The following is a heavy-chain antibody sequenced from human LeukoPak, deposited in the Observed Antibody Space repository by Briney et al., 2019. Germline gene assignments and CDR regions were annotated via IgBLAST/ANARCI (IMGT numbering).Heavy chain of an antibody. CDR3: ARGRGSGHKENWFDP. D-gene: IGHD6-19*01. CDR2: MNPNSGNT. CDR1: GYTFTTYD. V-gene: IGHV1-8*01. J-gene: IGHJ5*02. Sequence: ASVKVSCKAPGYTFTTYDINWVRQATGRGLEWMGWMNPNSGNTGYAQKFQGRVTMTRNTSITTAYMELSSLRSEDTAVYYCARGRGSGHKENWFDPWGQGTLVTVSS.